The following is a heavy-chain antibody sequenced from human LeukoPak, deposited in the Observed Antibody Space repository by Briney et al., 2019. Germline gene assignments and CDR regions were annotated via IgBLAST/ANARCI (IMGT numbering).Heavy chain of an antibody. V-gene: IGHV3-53*01. J-gene: IGHJ4*02. CDR2: IYSGGST. Sequence: GGSLRLSCAASGFTVSGNYMTWVRQAPGKGLEWVSLIYSGGSTFYADSVKGRFTISRDNSKNTLYLQMNSLKAEDTAVYYCGSGEWPHNYWGRGTLVTASS. D-gene: IGHD3-10*01. CDR1: GFTVSGNY. CDR3: GSGEWPHNY.